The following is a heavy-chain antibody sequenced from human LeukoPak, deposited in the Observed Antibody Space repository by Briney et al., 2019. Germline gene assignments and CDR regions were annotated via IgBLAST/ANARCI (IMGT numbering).Heavy chain of an antibody. CDR1: GYTFTGYY. CDR3: ARSIAAAGRRVDY. Sequence: ASVKVSCKASGYTFTGYYMHWVRQAPGQGLEWMGWINPNSGGTNYAQKFQGRVTMTRDMSISTAYMELSRLRSDDTAVYYCARSIAAAGRRVDYWGQGTLVTVSS. J-gene: IGHJ4*02. CDR2: INPNSGGT. V-gene: IGHV1-2*02. D-gene: IGHD6-13*01.